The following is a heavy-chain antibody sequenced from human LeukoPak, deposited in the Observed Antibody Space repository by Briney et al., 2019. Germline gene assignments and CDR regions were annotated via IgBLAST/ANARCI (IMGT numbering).Heavy chain of an antibody. J-gene: IGHJ4*02. CDR1: GYNFTGHY. CDR3: AYLIAAPGTH. V-gene: IGHV1-2*02. CDR2: INPNNGGT. Sequence: GASMKVSCKASGYNFTGHYMHWVRQAPGQGLEWLGWINPNNGGTNYAQKFQGRVTMTRDTSISTAYMELSSLRSDDTAVYFCAYLIAAPGTHWGQGTLVIVSS. D-gene: IGHD6-13*01.